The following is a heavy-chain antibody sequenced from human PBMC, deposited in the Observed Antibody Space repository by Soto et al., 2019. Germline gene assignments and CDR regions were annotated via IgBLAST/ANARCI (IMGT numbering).Heavy chain of an antibody. Sequence: GASVKVSCKASGYTFTSYDINWVRQATGQGLEWMGWMNPNSGNTGYAQKFQGRVTMTRNTSISTAYMELSSLRSEDTAVYYCARSIVVVTALDYPGQGTLVTVSS. V-gene: IGHV1-8*01. CDR3: ARSIVVVTALDY. CDR2: MNPNSGNT. CDR1: GYTFTSYD. J-gene: IGHJ4*02. D-gene: IGHD2-21*02.